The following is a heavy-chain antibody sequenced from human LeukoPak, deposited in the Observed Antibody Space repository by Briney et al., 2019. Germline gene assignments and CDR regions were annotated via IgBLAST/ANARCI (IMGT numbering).Heavy chain of an antibody. D-gene: IGHD2-21*01. V-gene: IGHV4-39*07. J-gene: IGHJ5*02. CDR3: ASEFAP. CDR2: IYYSGTP. CDR1: GGSITSSNSY. Sequence: SETLSLTCTVSGGSITSSNSYWGWIRQPPGKGLEWIGSIYYSGTPNYNPSLKSRVTISLDTSKNQFSLKLSSVTAADTAVYYCASEFAPWGQGTLVTVSS.